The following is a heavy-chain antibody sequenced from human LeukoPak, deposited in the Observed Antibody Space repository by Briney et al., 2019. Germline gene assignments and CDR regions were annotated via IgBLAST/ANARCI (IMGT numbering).Heavy chain of an antibody. V-gene: IGHV3-7*01. Sequence: GASLRLSCAASGFTFSSYAMSWVRQAPGKGLEWVANIKQDGSEKYYVDSVKGRFTISRDNAKNSLYLQMNSLRAEDTAVYYCARATLGYCSSTSCYTGYFDYWGQGTLVTVSS. CDR1: GFTFSSYA. D-gene: IGHD2-2*02. J-gene: IGHJ4*02. CDR3: ARATLGYCSSTSCYTGYFDY. CDR2: IKQDGSEK.